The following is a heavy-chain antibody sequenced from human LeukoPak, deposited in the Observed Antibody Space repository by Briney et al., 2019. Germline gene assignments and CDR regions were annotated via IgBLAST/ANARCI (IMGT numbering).Heavy chain of an antibody. CDR3: ARDGSSGYVDY. J-gene: IGHJ4*02. CDR1: GFTFSSYS. V-gene: IGHV3-21*01. CDR2: ISSSSSYI. D-gene: IGHD3-22*01. Sequence: PGGSLRLSCAASGFTFSSYSMNWVRQAPGKGLEWVSSISSSSSYIYYADSVKGRFTISGDNAKNSLYLQMNSLRAEDTAVYYCARDGSSGYVDYWGQGTLVTVSS.